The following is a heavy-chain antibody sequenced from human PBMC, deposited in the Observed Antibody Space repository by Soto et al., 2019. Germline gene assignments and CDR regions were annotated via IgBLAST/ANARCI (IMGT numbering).Heavy chain of an antibody. Sequence: GGALRLSCSGSGFTVSRNYMSWVRQGPGKGLEWVSVIYSGGRTYYADSVKGRFTIPRDNSKNTLYLQMNSLRTEDTAVYYWSTIHHYDFWSCSFGYYYYMDVWGKGTTVTVSS. CDR3: STIHHYDFWSCSFGYYYYMDV. J-gene: IGHJ6*03. CDR1: GFTVSRNY. V-gene: IGHV3-66*01. D-gene: IGHD3-3*01. CDR2: IYSGGRT.